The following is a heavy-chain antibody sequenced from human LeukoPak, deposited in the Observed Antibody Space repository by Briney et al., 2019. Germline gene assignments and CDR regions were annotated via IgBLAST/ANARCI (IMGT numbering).Heavy chain of an antibody. CDR1: GDSISSGAYS. Sequence: SETLSLTCVVSGDSISSGAYSWSWIRQPPGKGLEWIGYIFHTGSTFYNPSLKSRLTISVDNSKNQFSLRLSSVTAADTAVYYCARELWFANAPGSWLDPWGQGTLVTASS. V-gene: IGHV4-30-2*01. D-gene: IGHD3-10*01. CDR3: ARELWFANAPGSWLDP. CDR2: IFHTGST. J-gene: IGHJ5*02.